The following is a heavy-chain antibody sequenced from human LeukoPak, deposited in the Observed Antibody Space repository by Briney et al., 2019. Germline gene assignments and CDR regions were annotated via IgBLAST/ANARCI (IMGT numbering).Heavy chain of an antibody. V-gene: IGHV3-66*01. CDR1: GFTVSSNY. CDR3: ARRLEYSGSKGVFDY. J-gene: IGHJ4*02. D-gene: IGHD1-26*01. CDR2: IYSGGST. Sequence: GGSLGLSCAVSGFTVSSNYMTWVRQAPGKGLEWVSIIYSGGSTSYADSVKGRFTISRDSSKNTLYLQMNSLRAEDTALYYCARRLEYSGSKGVFDYWGQGTLVTVSS.